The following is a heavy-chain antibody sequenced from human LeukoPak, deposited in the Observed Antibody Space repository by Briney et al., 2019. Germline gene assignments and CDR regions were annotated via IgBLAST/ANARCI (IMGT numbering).Heavy chain of an antibody. CDR1: GGSFSGYY. Sequence: PSETLSLTCAVYGGSFSGYYWSWIRQPPGKGLEWIGEINHSGSTNYNPSLKSRVTISVDTSKNQFSLKLSSVTAADTAVYYCARTGYSSRSYYFDYWGQGTLVTVSS. J-gene: IGHJ4*02. D-gene: IGHD6-13*01. V-gene: IGHV4-34*01. CDR2: INHSGST. CDR3: ARTGYSSRSYYFDY.